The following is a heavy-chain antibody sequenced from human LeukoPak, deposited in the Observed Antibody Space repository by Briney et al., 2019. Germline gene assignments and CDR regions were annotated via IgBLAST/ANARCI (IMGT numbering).Heavy chain of an antibody. D-gene: IGHD3-22*01. Sequence: GGSLRLSCAASGFTFSNAWMSWVRQAPGKGLEWVGRIKSKTNGGTTDYAAPVKGRFTISRDDSKNTLYLQMNSLKTEDTAVYYCTTYSYYSDSSGYYASWGQGTLVTVSS. V-gene: IGHV3-15*01. CDR2: IKSKTNGGTT. CDR1: GFTFSNAW. J-gene: IGHJ5*02. CDR3: TTYSYYSDSSGYYAS.